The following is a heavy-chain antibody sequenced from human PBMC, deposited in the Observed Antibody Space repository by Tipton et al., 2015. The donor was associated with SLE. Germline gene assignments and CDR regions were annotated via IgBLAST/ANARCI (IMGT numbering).Heavy chain of an antibody. CDR2: IYYSGST. CDR3: ARESTWGEDY. V-gene: IGHV4-34*01. CDR1: GGSFSGYY. J-gene: IGHJ4*02. D-gene: IGHD7-27*01. Sequence: TLSLTCALYGGSFSGYYWTWIRQPPGKGLEWIGSIYYSGSTYYNPSLKSRVTISVDTSKNQFSLKLSSVTAADTAVYYCARESTWGEDYWGQGTLVTVSS.